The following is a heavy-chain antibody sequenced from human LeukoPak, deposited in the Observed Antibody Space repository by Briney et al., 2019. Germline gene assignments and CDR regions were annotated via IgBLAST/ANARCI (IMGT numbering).Heavy chain of an antibody. CDR1: GGSISSYY. CDR3: ARTTEGYAGGPGYSYYYYMDV. V-gene: IGHV4-59*01. J-gene: IGHJ6*03. D-gene: IGHD5-12*01. CDR2: IYYSGST. Sequence: SETLSLTCTVSGGSISSYYWSWIRQPPGKGLEWIGYIYYSGSTHYNPSLKSRVTISVDTSKNQFSLKLRSVTAADTAAYYCARTTEGYAGGPGYSYYYYMDVWGKGTTVTISS.